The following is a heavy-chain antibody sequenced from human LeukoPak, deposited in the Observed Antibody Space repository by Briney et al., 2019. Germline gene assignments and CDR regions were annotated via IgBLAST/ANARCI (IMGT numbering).Heavy chain of an antibody. CDR1: GYSISSGYY. Sequence: PSGTLSLTCTVSGYSISSGYYWGWVRQPPGKGQEWIGSISHAGSTDYSPSLKSRVTISLDTSKNQFSLKLRPVTAADTAVYYCARILRGVIVTSFDYWGQGILVTVSS. V-gene: IGHV4-38-2*02. J-gene: IGHJ4*02. D-gene: IGHD3-10*01. CDR2: ISHAGST. CDR3: ARILRGVIVTSFDY.